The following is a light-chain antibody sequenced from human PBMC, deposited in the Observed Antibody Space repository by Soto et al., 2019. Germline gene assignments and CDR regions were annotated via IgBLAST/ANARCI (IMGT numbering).Light chain of an antibody. V-gene: IGLV2-11*01. J-gene: IGLJ1*01. Sequence: QSALTQPRSVSGSPGQSVTISCTGTSSDVGYYNYVSWYQQHPGKAPKVVIYDVTKRPSGVPDRFSGSKSGNTASLTISGLQAEDEADYHCCSYAGSYTYVFGAGTKLTVL. CDR3: CSYAGSYTYV. CDR2: DVT. CDR1: SSDVGYYNY.